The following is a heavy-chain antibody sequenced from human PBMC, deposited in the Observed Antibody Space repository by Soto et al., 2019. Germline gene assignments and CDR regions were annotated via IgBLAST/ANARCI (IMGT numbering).Heavy chain of an antibody. J-gene: IGHJ4*02. V-gene: IGHV4-34*01. CDR3: ARLVPLYDFWSGDFDY. D-gene: IGHD3-3*01. Sequence: SETLSLSCAVYGGSFSSYYWSWIRQPPGKGLEWIGEINHSGSTNYNPSLKSRVTISVDTSKNEFSLKLGSVTAADTAVYCCARLVPLYDFWSGDFDYSGQGTLVTVSS. CDR1: GGSFSSYY. CDR2: INHSGST.